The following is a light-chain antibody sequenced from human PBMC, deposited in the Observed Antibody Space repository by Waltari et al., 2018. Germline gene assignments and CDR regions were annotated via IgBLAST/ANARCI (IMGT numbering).Light chain of an antibody. Sequence: QSALTQPASVSGSPGQSIAISCTGTSSDVGGYNYVPWFQQHPGKAPKLMIYDVSNRPSGVSDRFSGSKSGNTASLTISGLQAEDEADYYCSSYTGSGAYVFGTGTKVTVL. CDR2: DVS. J-gene: IGLJ1*01. V-gene: IGLV2-14*03. CDR1: SSDVGGYNY. CDR3: SSYTGSGAYV.